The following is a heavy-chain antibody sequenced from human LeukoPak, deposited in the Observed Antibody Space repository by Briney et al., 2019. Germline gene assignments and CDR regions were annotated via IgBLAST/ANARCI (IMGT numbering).Heavy chain of an antibody. V-gene: IGHV1-24*01. CDR1: GYTLTELS. Sequence: GASVKVSCKVSGYTLTELSMHWVRQAPGKGLVWMGGFDPEDGETIYAQKFQGRVTMTEDTSTDTAYMELSSLRSEDTAVYYCATDGIAVAGTYNYYYYGMDVWGQGTTVTVSS. CDR2: FDPEDGET. J-gene: IGHJ6*02. CDR3: ATDGIAVAGTYNYYYYGMDV. D-gene: IGHD6-19*01.